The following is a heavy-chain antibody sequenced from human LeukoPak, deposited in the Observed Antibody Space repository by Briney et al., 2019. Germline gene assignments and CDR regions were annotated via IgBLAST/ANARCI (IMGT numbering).Heavy chain of an antibody. D-gene: IGHD3-9*01. CDR1: GYTFTSYY. V-gene: IGHV1-46*01. CDR3: ARDLTPSLRYFDWLLTAHAFDI. CDR2: INPSGGST. Sequence: ASVKVSCKASGYTFTSYYMHWVRQAPGQGLEWMGMINPSGGSTSYAQKFQGRVTMTRDTSTSTVYMELSSLRSEDTAVYYCARDLTPSLRYFDWLLTAHAFDIWGQGTMVTVSS. J-gene: IGHJ3*02.